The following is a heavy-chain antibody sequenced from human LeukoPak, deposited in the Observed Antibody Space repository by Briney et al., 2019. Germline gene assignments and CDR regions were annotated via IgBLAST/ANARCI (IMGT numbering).Heavy chain of an antibody. CDR1: GFTFSSYS. Sequence: GGSLRLSCAASGFTFSSYSMNWVRQAPGKGLEWISYIRSTSSTTYYADSVKGRFTISRDNGKNSLYLQMNSPRGEDTAVYYCAREGNSGSYSSYWGQGTLVTVSS. CDR2: IRSTSSTT. J-gene: IGHJ4*02. CDR3: AREGNSGSYSSY. D-gene: IGHD1-26*01. V-gene: IGHV3-48*01.